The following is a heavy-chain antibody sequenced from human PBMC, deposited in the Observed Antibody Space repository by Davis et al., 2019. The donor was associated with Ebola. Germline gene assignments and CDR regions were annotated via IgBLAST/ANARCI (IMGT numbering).Heavy chain of an antibody. D-gene: IGHD3-22*01. CDR1: GGSISSGGYY. Sequence: GSLSLSCTVSGGSISSGGYYWSWIRPPPGTGLEWFGYIFYSGSTNYNPSLKSRVTISVDTSKNQFSLRLSAVTAADTAVYYCARRRKIVYDIWFDPWGQGTLVSISS. CDR3: ARRRKIVYDIWFDP. J-gene: IGHJ5*02. CDR2: IFYSGST. V-gene: IGHV4-61*08.